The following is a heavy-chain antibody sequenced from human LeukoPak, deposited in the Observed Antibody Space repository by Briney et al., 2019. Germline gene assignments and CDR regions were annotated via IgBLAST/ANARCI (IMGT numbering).Heavy chain of an antibody. CDR1: GGSISSYY. D-gene: IGHD4-11*01. Sequence: SETLSLTCTVSGGSISSYYWSWIRQPAGKGLEWIGRIYTSGSTNYSPSLKSRVTMSVDTSKNQFSLKLSSVTAADTAVYYCAGYGNYWDWYFDLWGRGTLVTVSS. CDR3: AGYGNYWDWYFDL. V-gene: IGHV4-4*07. J-gene: IGHJ2*01. CDR2: IYTSGST.